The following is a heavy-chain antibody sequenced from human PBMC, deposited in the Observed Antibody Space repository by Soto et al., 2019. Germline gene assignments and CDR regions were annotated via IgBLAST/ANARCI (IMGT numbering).Heavy chain of an antibody. Sequence: SQTLSLTCAISGDSVSSNSAAWDWIRQSPSRGLEWLGRTYYRSKWYSDYPVSVKSRIIINADTSKNQFSLQLNSVTPEDTAVYFCARDCLYGRSYHPYDYWGHGXLVTV. CDR3: ARDCLYGRSYHPYDY. CDR1: GDSVSSNSAA. CDR2: TYYRSKWYS. D-gene: IGHD2-8*01. J-gene: IGHJ4*01. V-gene: IGHV6-1*01.